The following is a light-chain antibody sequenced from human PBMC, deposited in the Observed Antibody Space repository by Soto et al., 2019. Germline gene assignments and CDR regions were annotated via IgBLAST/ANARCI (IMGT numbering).Light chain of an antibody. CDR1: QSVSSSS. J-gene: IGKJ1*01. V-gene: IGKV3-20*01. CDR2: GAS. CDR3: QQYGSSPWT. Sequence: EIVLTQSPGTLSLSPGERATLSCRASQSVSSSSLAWYQQKPGQAPRLRIYGASSRATGIPDRFSGSGSGTDFTLTISRLEPEDFAVYYCQQYGSSPWTFGQGTKVDIK.